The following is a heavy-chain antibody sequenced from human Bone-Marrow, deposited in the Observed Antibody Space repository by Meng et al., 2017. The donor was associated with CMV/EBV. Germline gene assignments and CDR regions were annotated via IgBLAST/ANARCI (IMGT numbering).Heavy chain of an antibody. V-gene: IGHV3-30-3*01. CDR1: GFTFSSYH. Sequence: GGSLRLSCAASGFTFSSYHMHWVRQAPGKGLGWVALISFDGNNEINKYYADSVKGRFTISRDLSKNTLHLQMNSLRVEDTAVYYCARGLVIVVVPAAIGWFDPWGQGTLVTVSS. J-gene: IGHJ5*02. D-gene: IGHD2-2*02. CDR2: ISFDGNNEINK. CDR3: ARGLVIVVVPAAIGWFDP.